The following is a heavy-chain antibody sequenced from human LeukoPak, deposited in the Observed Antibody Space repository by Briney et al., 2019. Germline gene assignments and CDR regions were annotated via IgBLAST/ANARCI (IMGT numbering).Heavy chain of an antibody. CDR2: VVVGSGKT. J-gene: IGHJ3*02. Sequence: GASVKVSCKASGFTFSTSAVQWVRQARGQRLEWIGWVVVGSGKTNYAQKFQERVTITRDMSTSTTYMEVRSLRSDDTAVYYCARVCSVVPAAIECAFDIWGQGTMVTVSS. CDR3: ARVCSVVPAAIECAFDI. CDR1: GFTFSTSA. V-gene: IGHV1-58*01. D-gene: IGHD2-2*01.